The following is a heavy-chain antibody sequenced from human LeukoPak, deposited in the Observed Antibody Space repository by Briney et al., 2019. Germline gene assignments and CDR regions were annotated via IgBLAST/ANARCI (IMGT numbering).Heavy chain of an antibody. D-gene: IGHD6-13*01. V-gene: IGHV4-59*01. CDR2: IYYSGST. Sequence: PSETLSLTCTISGGSISSYYWSWIRQPPGKGLEWIGYIYYSGSTNYNPSLKSRVTISVDTSKNQFSLKLSSVTAADTAVYYCASSRAAAGYGRYSAFDIWGQGTMVTVSS. CDR1: GGSISSYY. CDR3: ASSRAAAGYGRYSAFDI. J-gene: IGHJ3*02.